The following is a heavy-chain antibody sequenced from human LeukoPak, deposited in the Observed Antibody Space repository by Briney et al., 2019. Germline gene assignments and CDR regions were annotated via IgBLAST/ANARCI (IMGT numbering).Heavy chain of an antibody. V-gene: IGHV3-30*18. CDR1: GFTFSNYG. D-gene: IGHD2-15*01. CDR2: ISYDESDK. CDR3: AKGVVAATNAAYYGMDV. J-gene: IGHJ6*02. Sequence: GGSLRLSRAASGFTFSNYGMHWVRQAPGKGLEWVAVISYDESDKYYADSVKGRFTISRDNSKNTLYLQMNSLRPEDTAVYYCAKGVVAATNAAYYGMDVWGQGTTVTVSS.